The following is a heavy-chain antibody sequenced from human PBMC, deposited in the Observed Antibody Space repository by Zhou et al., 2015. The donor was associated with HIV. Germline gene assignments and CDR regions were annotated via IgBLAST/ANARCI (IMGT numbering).Heavy chain of an antibody. D-gene: IGHD3-22*01. CDR1: GATFENYA. CDR2: WSPGSESR. V-gene: IGHV1-69*01. CDR3: ARNREGSSGYPRPYYFDY. Sequence: QVRLVQSGTEVKRPGSSVKISCKASGATFENYAVHWVRQAPGQGLEWMGGWSPGSESRTTHRNLAAGSQLCRTHLPIQYFLDLRSLTSEDTAIYYCARNREGSSGYPRPYYFDYVGPGNPGHRLL. J-gene: IGHJ4*02.